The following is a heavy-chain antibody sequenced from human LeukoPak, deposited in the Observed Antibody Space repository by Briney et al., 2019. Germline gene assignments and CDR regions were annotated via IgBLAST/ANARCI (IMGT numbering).Heavy chain of an antibody. V-gene: IGHV3-30*18. Sequence: GGSLRLSCAASGFTFSSYGMHWVRQAPGKGLEWVAVISYDGSNKYYADSVKGRFTISRDNSKNTLYLQMNSLRAEDTAVYYCAKKNIDYGDYEGAFDIWGQGTMVTVSS. CDR1: GFTFSSYG. D-gene: IGHD4-17*01. J-gene: IGHJ3*02. CDR2: ISYDGSNK. CDR3: AKKNIDYGDYEGAFDI.